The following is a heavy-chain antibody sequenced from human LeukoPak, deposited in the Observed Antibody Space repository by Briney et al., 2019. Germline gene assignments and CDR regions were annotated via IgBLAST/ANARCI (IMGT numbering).Heavy chain of an antibody. CDR1: GFTFSSYW. J-gene: IGHJ4*02. CDR3: AREGQGARGYSYGLDY. D-gene: IGHD5-18*01. CDR2: IKQDGSEK. V-gene: IGHV3-7*01. Sequence: QPGGSLRLSCAASGFTFSSYWMSWVRQAPGKGLEWVANIKQDGSEKYYVDSVKGRFTISRDNAKNSLYLQMNSLRAEDTAVYYCAREGQGARGYSYGLDYWGQGTLVTVPS.